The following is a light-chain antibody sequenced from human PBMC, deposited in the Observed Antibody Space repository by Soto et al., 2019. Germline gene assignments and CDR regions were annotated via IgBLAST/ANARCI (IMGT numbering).Light chain of an antibody. V-gene: IGLV2-11*01. Sequence: QSALTQPRSVSGSPGQSVTISCTGTSSDVGGYIFVSWYQQHPGKAPKLLIYDVSKRPSGVPDRFSGSKSGNTASLTISGLQAEDEADYYCCSYTSDGTLVFGTGTKLTVL. CDR3: CSYTSDGTLV. CDR1: SSDVGGYIF. J-gene: IGLJ1*01. CDR2: DVS.